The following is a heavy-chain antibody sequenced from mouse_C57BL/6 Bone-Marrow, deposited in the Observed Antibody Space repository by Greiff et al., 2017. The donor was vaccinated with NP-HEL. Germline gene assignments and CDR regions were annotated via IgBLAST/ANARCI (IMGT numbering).Heavy chain of an antibody. CDR3: AREVYYGTDFDY. J-gene: IGHJ2*01. Sequence: VQLQQSGPELVKPGASVKISCKASGYAFSSAWMNWVKQRPGKGLEWIGRIYPGDGDTNYNGKFKGKATLTADKSSSTAYMQLSSLTSEDSAVYFCAREVYYGTDFDYWGPGTTLTVSS. CDR1: GYAFSSAW. V-gene: IGHV1-82*01. D-gene: IGHD1-1*01. CDR2: IYPGDGDT.